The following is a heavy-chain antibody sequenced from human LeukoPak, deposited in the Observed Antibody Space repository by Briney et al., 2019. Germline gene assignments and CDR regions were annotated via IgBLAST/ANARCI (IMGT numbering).Heavy chain of an antibody. D-gene: IGHD3-9*01. J-gene: IGHJ4*02. Sequence: PGGSLRLSCAASGFTFSSYWMSWVRQAPGKGLEWVANIKQDGSEKYYVGSVKGRFTISRDNAKNSLYLQMNSLRAEDTAVYYCARCNYDVLTGYYPSYYFDYWGQGTLVTVSS. V-gene: IGHV3-7*03. CDR2: IKQDGSEK. CDR3: ARCNYDVLTGYYPSYYFDY. CDR1: GFTFSSYW.